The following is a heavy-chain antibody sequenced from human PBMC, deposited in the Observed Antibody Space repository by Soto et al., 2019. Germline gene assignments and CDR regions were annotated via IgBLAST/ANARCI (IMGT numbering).Heavy chain of an antibody. CDR1: VDSVSSTSAA. CDR2: TYYRSKWYS. J-gene: IGHJ4*02. CDR3: ARGSYYSGWV. Sequence: SQTLSLTCAISVDSVSSTSAAWSWIRQSPSRGLEWLGRTYYRSKWYSDYAVSVKSRITINPDTSKNQFSLQLNSVTPEDTAVYYCARGSYYSGWVWGQGTLVPSPQ. V-gene: IGHV6-1*01. D-gene: IGHD6-19*01.